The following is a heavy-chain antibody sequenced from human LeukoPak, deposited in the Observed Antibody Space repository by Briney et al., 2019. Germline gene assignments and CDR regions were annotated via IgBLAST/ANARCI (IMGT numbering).Heavy chain of an antibody. CDR3: ASVHDFWSGYYDY. CDR2: IYYSGSI. D-gene: IGHD3-3*01. Sequence: SETLSLTCTVSGGSISSYYWSWIRQPPGKGLEWIGYIYYSGSINYNPSLKSRVTISVDTSKNQFSLKLSSVTAADTAVYYCASVHDFWSGYYDYWGQGTLVTVSS. CDR1: GGSISSYY. J-gene: IGHJ4*02. V-gene: IGHV4-59*08.